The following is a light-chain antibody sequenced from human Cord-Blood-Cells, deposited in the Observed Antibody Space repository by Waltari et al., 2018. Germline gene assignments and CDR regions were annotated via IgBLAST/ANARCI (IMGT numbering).Light chain of an antibody. J-gene: IGLJ1*01. CDR1: SSDVGGYNY. CDR2: DVS. CDR3: SSYTSSSTLGV. V-gene: IGLV2-14*01. Sequence: QSALTQPASVSGSPGQSITISCTGTSSDVGGYNYVSWYQQHPCKAPKLMIYDVSNRPSGVSNRFSGSKSGNTASLTISGLQAEDEADYYCSSYTSSSTLGVFGTGTKVTVL.